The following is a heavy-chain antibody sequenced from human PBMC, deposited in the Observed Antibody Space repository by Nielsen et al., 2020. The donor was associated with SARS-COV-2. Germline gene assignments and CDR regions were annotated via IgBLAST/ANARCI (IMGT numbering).Heavy chain of an antibody. CDR3: ARDFYGDYGPSY. D-gene: IGHD4-17*01. Sequence: GGSLRLSCAAAGFTFSDYGMHWVRQAPGKGLEWVAMTSFDGNTYYGDSVKGRFTISRDNAKNSVYLRMNSLRADDAAVYYCARDFYGDYGPSYWGQGTQVAVS. J-gene: IGHJ4*02. CDR2: TSFDGNT. V-gene: IGHV3-30*03. CDR1: GFTFSDYG.